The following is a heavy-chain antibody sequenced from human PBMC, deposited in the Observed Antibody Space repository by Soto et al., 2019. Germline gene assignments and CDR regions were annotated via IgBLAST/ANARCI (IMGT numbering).Heavy chain of an antibody. CDR2: ISAYNGNT. D-gene: IGHD6-13*01. CDR3: ARVKDIAAAGPGRGTGYYYGMDV. V-gene: IGHV1-18*01. J-gene: IGHJ6*02. Sequence: ASVKVSCKASGYTFTSYGISWVRQAPGQGLEWMGWISAYNGNTNYAQKLQGRVTMTTDTSTSTAYMELRSLRSDDTAVYYCARVKDIAAAGPGRGTGYYYGMDVWGQGTTVTVSS. CDR1: GYTFTSYG.